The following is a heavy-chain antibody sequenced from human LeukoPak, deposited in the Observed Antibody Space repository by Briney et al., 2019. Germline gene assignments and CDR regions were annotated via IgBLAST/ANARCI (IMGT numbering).Heavy chain of an antibody. J-gene: IGHJ4*02. V-gene: IGHV3-7*01. D-gene: IGHD1-26*01. CDR3: ARAGAPHTVDY. CDR2: INQDGSEK. CDR1: GFSFSLYW. Sequence: GGSLRLSCATSGFSFSLYWMSWVRQGPGKGLEWVANINQDGSEKYYVDSVKGRFTISRDNAKNSLYLQANSLRAEDTAVYYCARAGAPHTVDYWGRGTLVTVSS.